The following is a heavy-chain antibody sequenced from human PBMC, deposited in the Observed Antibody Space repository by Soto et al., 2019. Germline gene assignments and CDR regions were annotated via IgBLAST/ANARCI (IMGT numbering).Heavy chain of an antibody. J-gene: IGHJ6*02. V-gene: IGHV4-31*03. Sequence: SETLSLTCTVSGGSISSGGYYWSWIRQHPGKGLEWIGYIYYSGTTSYSPSLTSRVSISVDTSKNQVSLKLTSVTAADTAVYFCARVTMVIRDSDHFGVDVWGHGTTVTV. CDR2: IYYSGTT. D-gene: IGHD4-17*01. CDR1: GGSISSGGYY. CDR3: ARVTMVIRDSDHFGVDV.